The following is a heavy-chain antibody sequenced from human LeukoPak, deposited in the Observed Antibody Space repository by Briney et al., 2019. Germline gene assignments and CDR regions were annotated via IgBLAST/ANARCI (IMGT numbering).Heavy chain of an antibody. J-gene: IGHJ4*02. CDR1: GFPFSVYE. V-gene: IGHV3-48*03. D-gene: IGHD6-19*01. CDR3: ALLAVASDFDY. Sequence: GGSLRLSCAVSGFPFSVYEMNWVRQAPGKGLEWVSNIASRETTIYYADSVKGRFSISRDNAMSSLYLQMNSLRVEDTAVYYCALLAVASDFDYWGQGALVTLSS. CDR2: IASRETTI.